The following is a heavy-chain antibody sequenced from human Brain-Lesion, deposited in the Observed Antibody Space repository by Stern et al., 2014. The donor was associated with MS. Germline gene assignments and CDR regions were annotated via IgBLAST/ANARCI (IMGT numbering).Heavy chain of an antibody. J-gene: IGHJ6*02. D-gene: IGHD3-3*01. Sequence: VQLVESGPGLVKPSQTLSLTCAISGDTVSTYNIAWSWIRQSPSRGLEWLGRTYYRSKWYNDYALSVESRISINPDTSQNQSSLQLKSVTPDDTAVYYCAREPNYDFWSGLTSHYHYYYGMDVWGQGTTVTVSS. CDR2: TYYRSKWYN. CDR1: GDTVSTYNIA. V-gene: IGHV6-1*01. CDR3: AREPNYDFWSGLTSHYHYYYGMDV.